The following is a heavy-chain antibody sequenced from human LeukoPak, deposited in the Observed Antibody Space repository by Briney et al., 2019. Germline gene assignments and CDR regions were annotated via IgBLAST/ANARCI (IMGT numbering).Heavy chain of an antibody. D-gene: IGHD2-8*01. CDR2: ISSSGSSL. CDR3: ARLRFPRAMCTDGVCWNAFDI. J-gene: IGHJ3*02. CDR1: GLTFSDYY. Sequence: KPGGSLRLSCAVSGLTFSDYYMSWIRQAPGKGLEWVSYISSSGSSLFYADSVKGRFTISRDNAKNSLYLQMNSLRAEDTAVYYCARLRFPRAMCTDGVCWNAFDIWGQGTMVTVSS. V-gene: IGHV3-11*04.